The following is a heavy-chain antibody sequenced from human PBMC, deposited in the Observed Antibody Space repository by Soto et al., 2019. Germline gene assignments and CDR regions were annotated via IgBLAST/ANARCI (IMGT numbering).Heavy chain of an antibody. V-gene: IGHV1-69*06. CDR1: GGSFYNYA. D-gene: IGHD6-6*01. J-gene: IGHJ6*02. CDR3: AKRTGLAARLASPAYYGLDV. Sequence: QVHLVQSGAEVKKPGSSVKVSCKASGGSFYNYAVTWVLQAPGQGLEWVGSIIPIFDKPNYAQKFQGRVTITADTSTSIAYMELSSLSFGDTAVYYCAKRTGLAARLASPAYYGLDVWGQGTTVTVSS. CDR2: IIPIFDKP.